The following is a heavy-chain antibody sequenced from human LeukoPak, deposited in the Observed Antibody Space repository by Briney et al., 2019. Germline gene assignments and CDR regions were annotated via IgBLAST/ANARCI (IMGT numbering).Heavy chain of an antibody. CDR3: ATSSDAPGNY. J-gene: IGHJ4*02. CDR1: GFTSSSYA. CDR2: ISGSGGST. D-gene: IGHD2-2*01. V-gene: IGHV3-23*01. Sequence: GGSLRLSCAASGFTSSSYAMSWVRQAPGKGLEWVSTISGSGGSTYYADSVKGRFTISRDNSKNTLYLQMNSLRAGDTAVYYCATSSDAPGNYWGQGTLVTVSS.